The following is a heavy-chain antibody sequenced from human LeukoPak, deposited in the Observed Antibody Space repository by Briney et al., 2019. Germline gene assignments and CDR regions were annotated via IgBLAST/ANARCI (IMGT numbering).Heavy chain of an antibody. V-gene: IGHV1-46*01. J-gene: IGHJ3*02. CDR1: GYTFTSYY. CDR3: ARDRRLRYFDWLFTTNAFDI. D-gene: IGHD3-9*01. CDR2: INPSGGST. Sequence: ASVKVSCKASGYTFTSYYMHWVRQAPGQGLEWMGIINPSGGSTSYAQKFQGRVTMTRDMSTSTVYMELSSLRSEDTAVYYCARDRRLRYFDWLFTTNAFDIWGQGTMVTVSS.